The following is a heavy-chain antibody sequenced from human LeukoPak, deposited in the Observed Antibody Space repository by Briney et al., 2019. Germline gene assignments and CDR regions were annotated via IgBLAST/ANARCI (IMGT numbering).Heavy chain of an antibody. CDR1: GFTFSSYA. D-gene: IGHD2-15*01. V-gene: IGHV3-30-3*01. CDR3: ARDHRNCSGGSCYIPYYFDY. J-gene: IGHJ4*02. Sequence: GGSPRLSCAASGFTFSSYAMHWVRQAPGKGLEWVAVISYDGSNKYYADSVKGRFTISRDNSKNTLYLQMNSLRAEDTAVYYCARDHRNCSGGSCYIPYYFDYWGQGTLVTVSS. CDR2: ISYDGSNK.